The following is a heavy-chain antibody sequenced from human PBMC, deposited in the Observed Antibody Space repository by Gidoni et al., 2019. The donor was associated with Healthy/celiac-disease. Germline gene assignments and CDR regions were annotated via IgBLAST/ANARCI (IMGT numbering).Heavy chain of an antibody. CDR2: IYYSGST. CDR3: ARWGQQHRDVGY. Sequence: QLQLQESGPGLVKPSETLSLPCTVSGGSISSSSYYWGWIRQPPGKGLEWIGSIYYSGSTYYNPSLKSRVTISVDTSKNQFSLKLSSVTAADTAVYYCARWGQQHRDVGYWGQGTLVTVSS. V-gene: IGHV4-39*01. J-gene: IGHJ4*02. CDR1: GGSISSSSYY. D-gene: IGHD6-13*01.